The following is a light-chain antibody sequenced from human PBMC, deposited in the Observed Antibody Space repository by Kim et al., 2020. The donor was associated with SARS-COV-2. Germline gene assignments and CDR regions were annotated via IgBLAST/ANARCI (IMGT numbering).Light chain of an antibody. J-gene: IGLJ2*01. Sequence: PGQTITISFTGASRDVGAHNSVSWYQHHPGKAPKLMIYDVTRRPSGISNRFSGSKSGNTASLTISGLQAEDEADYYCSSYTGSVVFGGGTQLTVL. CDR3: SSYTGSVV. V-gene: IGLV2-14*03. CDR2: DVT. CDR1: SRDVGAHNS.